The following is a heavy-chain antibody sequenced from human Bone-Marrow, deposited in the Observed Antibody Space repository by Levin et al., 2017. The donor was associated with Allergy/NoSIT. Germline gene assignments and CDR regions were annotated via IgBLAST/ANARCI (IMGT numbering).Heavy chain of an antibody. D-gene: IGHD2-15*01. J-gene: IGHJ6*02. CDR2: LSYSGST. Sequence: SQTLSLPCTNSGVSTSSYFWSWIRQSPGKGLEWIAYLSYSGSTNYNPSLKSRVTISVDTSKKQFSLRLRSVTAADTAVYFCARGGRGGGSADFYSYYGMDVWGQGTTVTVSS. CDR1: GVSTSSYF. CDR3: ARGGRGGGSADFYSYYGMDV. V-gene: IGHV4-59*01.